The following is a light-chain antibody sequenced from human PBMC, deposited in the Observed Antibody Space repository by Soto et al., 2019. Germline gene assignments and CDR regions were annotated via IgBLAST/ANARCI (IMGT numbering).Light chain of an antibody. Sequence: EIVLTQSPATLSLSPGERATLSCRASQSVSSYLAWYQQKPGQAPRLLIYDASNKATGIPARFSGSGSGTDFTLTISSLEPEDFAVYYCQQRSNWPPRLTFGGGTKVDIK. V-gene: IGKV3-11*01. J-gene: IGKJ4*01. CDR1: QSVSSY. CDR3: QQRSNWPPRLT. CDR2: DAS.